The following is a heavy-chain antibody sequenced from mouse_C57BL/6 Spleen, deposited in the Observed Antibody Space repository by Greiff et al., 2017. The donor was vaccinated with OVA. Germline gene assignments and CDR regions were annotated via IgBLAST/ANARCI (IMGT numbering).Heavy chain of an antibody. CDR3: TMGDYYYGSFYAMDY. CDR2: IDPETGGT. V-gene: IGHV1-15*01. CDR1: GYTFTDYE. J-gene: IGHJ4*01. Sequence: QVHVKQSGAELVRPGASVTLSCKASGYTFTDYEMHWVKQTPVHGLEWIGAIDPETGGTAYNQKFKGKAILTADKSSSTAYMELRSLTSEDSAVYYCTMGDYYYGSFYAMDYWGQGTSVTVSS. D-gene: IGHD1-1*01.